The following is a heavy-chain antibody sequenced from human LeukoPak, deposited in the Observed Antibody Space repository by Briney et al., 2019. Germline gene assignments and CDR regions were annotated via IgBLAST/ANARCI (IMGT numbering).Heavy chain of an antibody. CDR1: GFTFDDYG. V-gene: IGHV3-20*04. CDR2: INWNGGST. Sequence: GGSLRLSCAASGFTFDDYGMSWVRQAPGKGLEWVSGINWNGGSTGYADSVEGRFTISRNNAKNSLYLQMNGLRAEDTALYYCARASYDFWSGRLGGIDYWGQGTLVTVSS. J-gene: IGHJ4*02. CDR3: ARASYDFWSGRLGGIDY. D-gene: IGHD3-3*01.